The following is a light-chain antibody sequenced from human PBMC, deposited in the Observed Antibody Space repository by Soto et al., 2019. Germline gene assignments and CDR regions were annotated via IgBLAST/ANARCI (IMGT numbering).Light chain of an antibody. CDR3: QQYGSSPST. V-gene: IGKV3-20*01. CDR1: QSVGSTY. Sequence: EVVLTQSPGTLSLSPGERATLSCRASQSVGSTYLAWYQQKPGQAPRLLIYDASSRATGIPDRFSGSGSGTDFTLTISRLEPEDCALYYCQQYGSSPSTFGPGTKVDIK. CDR2: DAS. J-gene: IGKJ3*01.